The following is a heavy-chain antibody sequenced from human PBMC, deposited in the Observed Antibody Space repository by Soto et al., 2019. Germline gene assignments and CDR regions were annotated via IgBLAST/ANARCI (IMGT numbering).Heavy chain of an antibody. J-gene: IGHJ5*02. V-gene: IGHV1-18*01. CDR2: ISPYTGDT. CDR1: GYTFTDYG. D-gene: IGHD6-19*01. Sequence: QVPLVQSGAEVKKPGASVKVSCKASGYTFTDYGISWVRQAPGQGLEWMGWISPYTGDTKYPQRLQGRVTVTADTSTSTAYMELRSLKSADTAVYYCAKTGGWNWFDPWGQGTLVSVSS. CDR3: AKTGGWNWFDP.